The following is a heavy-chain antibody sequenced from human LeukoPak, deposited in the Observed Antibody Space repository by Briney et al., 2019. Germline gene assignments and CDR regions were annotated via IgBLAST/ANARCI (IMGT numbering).Heavy chain of an antibody. J-gene: IGHJ4*02. Sequence: SETLSLTCTVSGGSISSYYWSWIRQPPGKGLEWIGYIYHSGSTNYNPSLKSRVTISVDTSKNQFSLKLSSVTAADTAVYYCASGIAAALLDYWGQGTLVTVSS. D-gene: IGHD6-13*01. CDR3: ASGIAAALLDY. CDR2: IYHSGST. V-gene: IGHV4-59*01. CDR1: GGSISSYY.